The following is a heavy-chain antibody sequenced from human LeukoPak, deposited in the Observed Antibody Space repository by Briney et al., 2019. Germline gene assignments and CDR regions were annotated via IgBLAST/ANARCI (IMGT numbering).Heavy chain of an antibody. J-gene: IGHJ5*02. Sequence: GRSLRLSCVASGFTFSTYGMHWVRQAPGKGLEWVAVMSYDGSDKYYADSVKGRFTISRDNSKNTPYLQMNSLRAEDTAVYYCAKADCSTTSCYFDPWGQGTLVTVSS. V-gene: IGHV3-30*18. CDR2: MSYDGSDK. D-gene: IGHD2-2*01. CDR1: GFTFSTYG. CDR3: AKADCSTTSCYFDP.